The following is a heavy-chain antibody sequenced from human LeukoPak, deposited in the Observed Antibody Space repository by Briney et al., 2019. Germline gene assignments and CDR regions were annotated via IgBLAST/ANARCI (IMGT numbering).Heavy chain of an antibody. V-gene: IGHV3-21*01. D-gene: IGHD5-12*01. Sequence: PGGSLRLSCAASGFTFSSYAMSWVRQAPGKGLEWVSSISSTGVYIHYGDSVKGRFTISRDNAKNSLYLQMNSLRAEDTAVYYCARAYSGYDYYDYWGQGTLVTVSS. CDR3: ARAYSGYDYYDY. CDR1: GFTFSSYA. CDR2: ISSTGVYI. J-gene: IGHJ4*02.